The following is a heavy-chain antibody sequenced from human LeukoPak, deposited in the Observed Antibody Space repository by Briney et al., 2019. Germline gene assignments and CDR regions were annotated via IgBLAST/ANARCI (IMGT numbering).Heavy chain of an antibody. D-gene: IGHD3-10*01. CDR1: GGTFSSYA. V-gene: IGHV1-69*04. CDR2: IIPILGIA. J-gene: IGHJ6*02. CDR3: ARDRFPRHYYGMDV. Sequence: ASVTVSCKASGGTFSSYAISWVRQAPGQGLEWMGRIIPILGIANYAQKFQGRVTITADKSTSTAYMELSSLRSEDTAVYYCARDRFPRHYYGMDVWGQGTTVTVSS.